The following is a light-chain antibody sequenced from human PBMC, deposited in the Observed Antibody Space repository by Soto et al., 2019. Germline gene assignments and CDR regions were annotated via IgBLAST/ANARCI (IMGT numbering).Light chain of an antibody. V-gene: IGLV3-21*04. CDR1: NIGDKS. CDR3: QVWDSRTDHVI. CDR2: SDS. Sequence: SSELTQPPSLSVAPGKTAMISCEGDNIGDKSVHWYQQKPGQAPVLVIYSDSDRPSGIPERVSGSNSGNLATLTISRVEAGDEADYYCQVWDSRTDHVIFGGGTKLTVL. J-gene: IGLJ2*01.